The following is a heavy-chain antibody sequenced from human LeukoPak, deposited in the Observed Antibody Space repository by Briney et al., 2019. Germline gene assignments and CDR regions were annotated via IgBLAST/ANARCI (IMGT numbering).Heavy chain of an antibody. CDR2: ISGDGRDT. J-gene: IGHJ6*03. CDR1: GFTFSTFP. CDR3: ARVGRVSIYPSYMDV. V-gene: IGHV3-30*04. Sequence: GGSLRLSCEASGFTFSTFPMHWVRQTPDKRLEWVAVISGDGRDTYYADSVKGRFTISRDNSKNTLYLQMNSLSPEDTAVVYCARVGRVSIYPSYMDVWGKGTTVTVSS. D-gene: IGHD6-6*01.